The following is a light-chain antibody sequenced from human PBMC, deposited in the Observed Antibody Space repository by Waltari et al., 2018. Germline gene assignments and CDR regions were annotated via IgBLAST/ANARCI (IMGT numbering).Light chain of an antibody. CDR3: QQYYSDPLT. V-gene: IGKV1-8*01. CDR2: AAS. J-gene: IGKJ4*01. Sequence: AIRMTQSPSSFPASTGDRLTITCRASQHIAGYLAWYQQKPEKAPKLLIYAASTLQSGVPSRFSGSGSGTDFTLTISCLQSEDFATYYCQQYYSDPLTFGGGTKVEIK. CDR1: QHIAGY.